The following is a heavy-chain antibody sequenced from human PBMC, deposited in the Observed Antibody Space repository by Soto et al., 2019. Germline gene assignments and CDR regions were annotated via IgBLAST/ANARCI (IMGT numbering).Heavy chain of an antibody. CDR2: ISYDGSNK. CDR1: GFTFSSYG. CDR3: AKDGKGTTAYRFGY. J-gene: IGHJ4*02. Sequence: QVQLVESGGGVVQPGRSLRLSCAASGFTFSSYGMHWVRQAPGKGLEWVAVISYDGSNKYYADSVKGRFTISRDNSKNTLQRQMHRLRAEDTAVYYCAKDGKGTTAYRFGYWGQGTLVTVSS. D-gene: IGHD4-17*01. V-gene: IGHV3-30*18.